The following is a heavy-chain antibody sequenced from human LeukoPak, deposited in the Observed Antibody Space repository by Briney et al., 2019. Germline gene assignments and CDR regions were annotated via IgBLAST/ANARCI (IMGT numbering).Heavy chain of an antibody. CDR2: ITSIAAST. D-gene: IGHD4-17*01. CDR1: GYTFGDYA. J-gene: IGHJ4*02. Sequence: GGSLRLSCAASGYTFGDYAMSWVRQAPGKGLEWVSSITSIAASTYYADSVKGRFTISKDNSKNTLSLQMNSLRVEDTAVYYCAKAGGSKTYGDYYFDYWGQGTLVTVSS. V-gene: IGHV3-23*01. CDR3: AKAGGSKTYGDYYFDY.